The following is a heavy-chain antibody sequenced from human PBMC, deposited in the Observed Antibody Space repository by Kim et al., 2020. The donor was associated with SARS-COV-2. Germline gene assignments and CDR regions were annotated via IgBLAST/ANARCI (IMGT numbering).Heavy chain of an antibody. CDR2: IQTSGST. J-gene: IGHJ3*02. D-gene: IGHD3-10*01. V-gene: IGHV4-61*02. CDR3: ARLLIRGVFYGFDI. Sequence: SETLSLTCAVTGDSITTGSHYWNWIRQSAGKGLEWIGRIQTSGSTSYNPSLRSRVIMSVDTSNNHFSLELNSVTAADTAVYFCARLLIRGVFYGFDIWGQGTLVTVSS. CDR1: GDSITTGSHY.